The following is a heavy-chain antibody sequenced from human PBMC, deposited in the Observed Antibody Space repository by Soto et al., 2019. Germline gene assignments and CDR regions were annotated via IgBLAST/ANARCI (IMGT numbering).Heavy chain of an antibody. CDR1: GYTLTELS. V-gene: IGHV1-24*01. D-gene: IGHD5-12*01. J-gene: IGHJ4*02. CDR2: FDPEDGET. CDR3: AATRSPKWLRTPPHYDY. Sequence: ASVKVSCKVSGYTLTELSMHWVLQAPGKGLEWMGGFDPEDGETIYAQKFQGRVTMTEDTSTDTAYMELSSLRSEDTAVYYCAATRSPKWLRTPPHYDYWGQGTLVTVSS.